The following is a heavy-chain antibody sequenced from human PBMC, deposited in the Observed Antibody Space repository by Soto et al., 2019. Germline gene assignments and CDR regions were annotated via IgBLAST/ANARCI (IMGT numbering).Heavy chain of an antibody. V-gene: IGHV1-46*01. CDR2: INPSGGST. J-gene: IGHJ6*02. Sequence: ASVKVSCKASGYTFTSYYMHWVRQAPGQGLEWMGIINPSGGSTGYAQKFQGRVTMTRDTSTSTVYMELSSLRSEDTAVYYCARERGGRGYSYGTGMDVWGQRTTVTVSS. CDR1: GYTFTSYY. D-gene: IGHD5-18*01. CDR3: ARERGGRGYSYGTGMDV.